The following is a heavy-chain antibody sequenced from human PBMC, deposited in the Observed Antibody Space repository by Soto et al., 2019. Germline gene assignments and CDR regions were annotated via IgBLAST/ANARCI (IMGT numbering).Heavy chain of an antibody. CDR1: GFTFSSYS. CDR3: AGDDRGSSSWSYYYYYGMDV. J-gene: IGHJ6*02. D-gene: IGHD6-13*01. V-gene: IGHV3-21*01. CDR2: ISSSSSYI. Sequence: GGSLRLSCAASGFTFSSYSMNWVRQAPGKGLEWVSSISSSSSYIYYADSVKGRFTISRDNAKNSLYLQMNSLRAEDTAVYYCAGDDRGSSSWSYYYYYGMDVWGQGTTVTVSS.